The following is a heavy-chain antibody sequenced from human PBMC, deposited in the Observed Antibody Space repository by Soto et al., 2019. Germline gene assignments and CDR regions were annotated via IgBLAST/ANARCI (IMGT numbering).Heavy chain of an antibody. V-gene: IGHV3-74*01. CDR3: ARSDWFDP. Sequence: GGSLRLSCTASGFTFSTYWMHWVRQAPGKGLVWVSRIKSDGSSTTYADSVKGRFTISRDNAKNTLYLQMNSLRVEDTAVYYCARSDWFDPWGQGTLVTVSS. J-gene: IGHJ5*02. CDR1: GFTFSTYW. CDR2: IKSDGSST.